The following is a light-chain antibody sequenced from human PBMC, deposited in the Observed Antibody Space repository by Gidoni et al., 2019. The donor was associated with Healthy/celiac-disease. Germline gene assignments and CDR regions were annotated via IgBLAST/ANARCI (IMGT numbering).Light chain of an antibody. Sequence: QSAITQPASVSGSPGQSITISCTGTSSDVGGYNYVSWYQQHPGKAPKLMIYDVSNRPSGVSNRISGLQAEDEADYYCSSYTSSSTLVVFGGGTKLTVL. V-gene: IGLV2-14*01. CDR3: SSYTSSSTLVV. CDR2: DVS. J-gene: IGLJ2*01. CDR1: SSDVGGYNY.